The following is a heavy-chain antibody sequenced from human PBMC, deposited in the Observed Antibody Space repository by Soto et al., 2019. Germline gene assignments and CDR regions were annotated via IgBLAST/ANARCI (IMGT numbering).Heavy chain of an antibody. J-gene: IGHJ6*03. CDR1: GYTFTSYG. Sequence: GASVKVSCKASGYTFTSYGISWVRQAPGQGLEWMGWISAYNGNTNYAQKLQGRVTMTTDTSTSTAYMELRSLRSDDTAVYYCAREEVVVVPAANYYYYYYYMDVWGKGTTVTVSS. CDR2: ISAYNGNT. CDR3: AREEVVVVPAANYYYYYYYMDV. D-gene: IGHD2-2*01. V-gene: IGHV1-18*01.